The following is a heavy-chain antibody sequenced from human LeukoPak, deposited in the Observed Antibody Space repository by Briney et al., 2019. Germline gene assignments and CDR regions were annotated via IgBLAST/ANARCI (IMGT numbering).Heavy chain of an antibody. J-gene: IGHJ6*03. Sequence: ASVKVSCKASGYTFTKSYIHWVRQAPGQRLEWMGLINPGGDNTDYAQKFQGRVTMTRDTSISTAYMELSRLRSADTAVYYCARGGVGETSMTTLYYMDVWGKGTTVIIFS. CDR1: GYTFTKSY. CDR2: INPGGDNT. CDR3: ARGGVGETSMTTLYYMDV. D-gene: IGHD5-18*01. V-gene: IGHV1-2*02.